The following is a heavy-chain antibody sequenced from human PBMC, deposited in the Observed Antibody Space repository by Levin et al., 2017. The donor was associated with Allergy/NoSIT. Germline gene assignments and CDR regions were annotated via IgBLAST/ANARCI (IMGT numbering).Heavy chain of an antibody. CDR3: ARDLQGRDFYSSGFGDAFDI. CDR1: GGTFSSYA. D-gene: IGHD6-19*01. CDR2: IIPIFGTA. V-gene: IGHV1-69*13. Sequence: SVKVSCKASGGTFSSYAISWVRQAPGQGLEWMGGIIPIFGTANYAQKFQGRVTITADESTSTAYMELSSLRSEDTAVYYCARDLQGRDFYSSGFGDAFDIWGQGTMVTVSS. J-gene: IGHJ3*02.